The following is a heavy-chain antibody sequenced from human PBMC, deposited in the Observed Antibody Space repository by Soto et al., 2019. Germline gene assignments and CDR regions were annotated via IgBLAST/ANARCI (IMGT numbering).Heavy chain of an antibody. J-gene: IGHJ4*02. CDR3: ARSTVTVTPYYSDY. D-gene: IGHD4-17*01. Sequence: EVQLVESGGGLVQPGGSLRLSCAASGFTFSDHYMDWVRQAPGKGLEWVGRIRNKANSYTTEYAASVKGRFDISRDDSQNSLYLQMNSLKSEDTAVYYCARSTVTVTPYYSDYWGQGTLVTVSA. CDR2: IRNKANSYTT. CDR1: GFTFSDHY. V-gene: IGHV3-72*01.